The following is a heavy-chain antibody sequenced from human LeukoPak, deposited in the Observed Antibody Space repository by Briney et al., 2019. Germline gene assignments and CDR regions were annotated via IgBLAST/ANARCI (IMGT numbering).Heavy chain of an antibody. J-gene: IGHJ4*02. D-gene: IGHD3-10*01. V-gene: IGHV5-51*01. CDR1: GYSFTSYW. CDR3: VTRHYGSGSYYFDY. Sequence: GESLKISCKGSGYSFTSYWIGWVRQMPGKGLEGMVVTYPGDSDTRYGPSFQGQVTISADKSISTAYLQWSSLKASDTAMYYCVTRHYGSGSYYFDYWGQGTLVTVSS. CDR2: TYPGDSDT.